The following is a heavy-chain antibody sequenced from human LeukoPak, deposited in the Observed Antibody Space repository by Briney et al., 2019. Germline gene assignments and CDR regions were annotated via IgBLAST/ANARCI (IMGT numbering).Heavy chain of an antibody. CDR2: MNPNSGNT. CDR1: GYTFTSYD. D-gene: IGHD3-10*01. Sequence: ASVKVSCKASGYTFTSYDINWVRQATGQGLEWMGWMNPNSGNTGYAQKFQGRVTMTRSTSISKAYMELSSLRSEDTAVYYCARGRPRGSGHYYYYDAMDVWGQGTTVTASS. V-gene: IGHV1-8*01. CDR3: ARGRPRGSGHYYYYDAMDV. J-gene: IGHJ6*02.